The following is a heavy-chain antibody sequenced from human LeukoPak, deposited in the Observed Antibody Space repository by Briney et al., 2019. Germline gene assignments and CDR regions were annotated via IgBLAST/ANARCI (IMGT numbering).Heavy chain of an antibody. D-gene: IGHD2-2*01. CDR1: GGTFSSYA. CDR3: ARGGYCSSTSYYARGDNWFDP. CDR2: IIPIFGTA. J-gene: IGHJ5*02. V-gene: IGHV1-69*13. Sequence: SVKVSCKASGGTFSSYAISWVRQAPGQGLEWMGGIIPIFGTANYAQKFQGRVTITADESTSTAYMELSSLRSEDTAVYYCARGGYCSSTSYYARGDNWFDPWGQGTLVTVSS.